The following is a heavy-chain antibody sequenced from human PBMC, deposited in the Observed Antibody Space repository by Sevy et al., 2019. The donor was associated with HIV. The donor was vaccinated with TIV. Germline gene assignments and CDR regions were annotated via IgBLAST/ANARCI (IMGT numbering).Heavy chain of an antibody. CDR2: IYHSGYS. J-gene: IGHJ4*02. CDR3: ARAIGTQVAGLYYFDY. V-gene: IGHV4-38-2*01. D-gene: IGHD6-19*01. Sequence: SETLSLTCAVSAYSTSSDYYWGWVRQPPGKGLEWIGSIYHSGYSYYNPSFKSRVTISVNTSKNQFSLKLSSVTAADTAVYYCARAIGTQVAGLYYFDYWGQGTLVTVSS. CDR1: AYSTSSDYY.